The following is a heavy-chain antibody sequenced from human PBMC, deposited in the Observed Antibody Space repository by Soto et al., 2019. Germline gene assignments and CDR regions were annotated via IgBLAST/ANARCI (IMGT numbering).Heavy chain of an antibody. Sequence: VVSLILSCSASGVTFSSYIMNWFRQAPGKGLEWVSSISSSSSYIYYADSVKGRFTISRENAKNSLYLQMNSLRAEDTAVYYCATDKLWNYWGHGTMVTVSS. CDR1: GVTFSSYI. D-gene: IGHD3-16*01. CDR2: ISSSSSYI. CDR3: ATDKLWNY. V-gene: IGHV3-21*01. J-gene: IGHJ4*01.